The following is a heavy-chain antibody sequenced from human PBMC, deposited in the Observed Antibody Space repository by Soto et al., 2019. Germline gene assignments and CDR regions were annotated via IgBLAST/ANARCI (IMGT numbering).Heavy chain of an antibody. V-gene: IGHV1-18*01. CDR1: GYTFTSYG. CDR3: ARDHIVVVTLYYGMDV. J-gene: IGHJ6*02. D-gene: IGHD2-21*02. CDR2: ISAYNGNT. Sequence: ASVKVSCKASGYTFTSYGISWVRQAPGQGLEWMGWISAYNGNTNYAQKLQGRVTMTTDTSTSTAYMELSSLRSEDTAGYYCARDHIVVVTLYYGMDVWGQGTTVTVSS.